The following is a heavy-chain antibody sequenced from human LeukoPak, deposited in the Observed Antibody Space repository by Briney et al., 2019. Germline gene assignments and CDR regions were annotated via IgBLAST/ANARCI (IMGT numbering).Heavy chain of an antibody. Sequence: PSETLSLTCTVSGDSISSSRHYWGWIRQPPGKGLEWIGTFYYSGSTYYSPSLKSRVTISVDTSKNQFSLQLTSVTAADTAVYYCARLVSVGGKETGYWGQGTLVTVSS. CDR2: FYYSGST. CDR1: GDSISSSRHY. D-gene: IGHD1-14*01. CDR3: ARLVSVGGKETGY. V-gene: IGHV4-39*01. J-gene: IGHJ4*02.